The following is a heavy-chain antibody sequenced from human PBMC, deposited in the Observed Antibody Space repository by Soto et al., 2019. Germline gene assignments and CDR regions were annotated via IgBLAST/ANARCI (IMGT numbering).Heavy chain of an antibody. CDR1: GFTFSSYA. CDR3: AKDWVDCSGGSCPRPFDY. V-gene: IGHV3-23*01. J-gene: IGHJ4*02. Sequence: EVQLLESGGGLVQPGGSLRLSCAASGFTFSSYAMTWVRQAPGKGLEWVSTISGSGATTHYADSVKGRFTISRDNSKNTLCLQMNSRRAEDTAVYYCAKDWVDCSGGSCPRPFDYWGQGTLVTVSS. D-gene: IGHD2-15*01. CDR2: ISGSGATT.